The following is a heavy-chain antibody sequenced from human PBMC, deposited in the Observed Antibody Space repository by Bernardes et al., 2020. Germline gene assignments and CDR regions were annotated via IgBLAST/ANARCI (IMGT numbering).Heavy chain of an antibody. Sequence: SGPTLLKPTQTLTLTCPFSGFSLSTSGVGVGWIRQPPGKALEWLALIYWDDDKRYSPSLKSRLTITKDTSKNQVVLTMTNMDPVDTATYYCAHAYSSGWYGDWFDPWGQGTLVTVSS. J-gene: IGHJ5*02. CDR2: IYWDDDK. D-gene: IGHD6-19*01. CDR3: AHAYSSGWYGDWFDP. V-gene: IGHV2-5*02. CDR1: GFSLSTSGVG.